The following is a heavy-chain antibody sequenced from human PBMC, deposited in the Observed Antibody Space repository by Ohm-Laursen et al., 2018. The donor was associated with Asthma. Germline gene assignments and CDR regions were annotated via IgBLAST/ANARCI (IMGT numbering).Heavy chain of an antibody. Sequence: LRLSCTASGFTFSSYGMHWVRQAPGKGLEWLAVISCDGSDKKYADSVKGRFTSSRDDAKNTLYLQMDSLRPEDTAVYYCARDWGRCDGSGYSDFDYWGQGTLVTVSS. CDR3: ARDWGRCDGSGYSDFDY. CDR1: GFTFSSYG. D-gene: IGHD3-22*01. CDR2: ISCDGSDK. J-gene: IGHJ4*02. V-gene: IGHV3-30*03.